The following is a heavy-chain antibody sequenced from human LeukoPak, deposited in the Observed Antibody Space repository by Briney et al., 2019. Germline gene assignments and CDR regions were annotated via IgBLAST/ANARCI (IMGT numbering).Heavy chain of an antibody. CDR1: RGSIDSTNYY. CDR2: IFYSGTS. J-gene: IGHJ5*02. V-gene: IGHV4-39*07. Sequence: KPSETLSLTCSVSRGSIDSTNYYWAWIRQPPGKGLEWIGTIFYSGTSHSNPSLRSRLTMSVDTSKNQFSLKLSSVTAADTAVYYCARVNRVWELLGYNWFDPWGQGTLVTVSS. CDR3: ARVNRVWELLGYNWFDP. D-gene: IGHD1-26*01.